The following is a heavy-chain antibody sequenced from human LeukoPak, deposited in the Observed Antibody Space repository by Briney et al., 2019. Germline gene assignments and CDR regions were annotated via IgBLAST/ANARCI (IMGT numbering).Heavy chain of an antibody. CDR2: IYYSGST. CDR1: GGSISSYY. CDR3: ARGGYDYVWGSYRYGFGY. D-gene: IGHD3-16*02. J-gene: IGHJ4*02. V-gene: IGHV4-59*12. Sequence: SETLSLTCTVSGGSISSYYWSWIRQPPGKGLEWIGYIYYSGSTNYNPSLKSRVTISVDTSKNQFSLKLSSVTAADTAVYYCARGGYDYVWGSYRYGFGYWGQGTLVTVSS.